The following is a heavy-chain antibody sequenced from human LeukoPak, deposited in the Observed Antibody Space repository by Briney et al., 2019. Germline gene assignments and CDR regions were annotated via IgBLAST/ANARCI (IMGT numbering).Heavy chain of an antibody. CDR2: ISSSSSYI. J-gene: IGHJ6*03. CDR3: AREYYDFWSGYYTANYYYYYMDV. V-gene: IGHV3-21*01. CDR1: GFTFSSYS. D-gene: IGHD3-3*01. Sequence: GGSLRLSCAASGFTFSSYSMNWVRQAPGKGLEWVSSISSSSSYIYYADSVKGRFTISRDNAKNSLYLQMNSLRAEDTAVYYCAREYYDFWSGYYTANYYYYYMDVWGKGTTVTVSS.